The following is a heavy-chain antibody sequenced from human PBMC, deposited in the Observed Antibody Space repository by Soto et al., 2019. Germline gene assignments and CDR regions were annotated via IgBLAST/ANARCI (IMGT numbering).Heavy chain of an antibody. CDR3: ARSVLFRGLNRAFDI. CDR1: GFTFSSFN. J-gene: IGHJ3*02. D-gene: IGHD3-10*01. V-gene: IGHV3-21*01. Sequence: GGSLRLSCSASGFTFSSFNMHWVRQAPGKGLEWVSSISGTTKYIYYGDSVKGRFTISRDNAENSMFLQMNSLRVEDTAVYYCARSVLFRGLNRAFDIWGRGTLVTVSS. CDR2: ISGTTKYI.